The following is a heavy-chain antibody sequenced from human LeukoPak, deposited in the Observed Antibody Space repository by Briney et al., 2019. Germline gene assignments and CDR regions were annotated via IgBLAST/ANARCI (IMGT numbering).Heavy chain of an antibody. CDR2: ISSNGGST. V-gene: IGHV3-64*01. CDR1: GFTFSSYA. Sequence: GGSLRLSCAASGFTFSSYAMHWVRQAPGKGLEYVSAISSNGGSTYYANSVKGRFTISRDNSKNTLYLQMNSLRAEDTAVYYCARKYSSSFYYYYYMDVWGKGTTVTISS. J-gene: IGHJ6*03. D-gene: IGHD6-13*01. CDR3: ARKYSSSFYYYYYMDV.